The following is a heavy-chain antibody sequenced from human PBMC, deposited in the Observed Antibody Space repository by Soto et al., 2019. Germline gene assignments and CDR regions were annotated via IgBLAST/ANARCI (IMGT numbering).Heavy chain of an antibody. D-gene: IGHD6-13*01. CDR3: ARGYYSSSWRGFDY. CDR2: MNPNSGGT. V-gene: IGHV1-2*02. CDR1: GYTFSGYF. Sequence: QVQLVQSGADVKKPGASVKVSYKTSGYTFSGYFMHWLRQAPGQGLEWMGWMNPNSGGTDYAQNFQGRVSMTWDTSISTAYMELSRLRSDDTAIYYCARGYYSSSWRGFDYWGQGTLVTVSS. J-gene: IGHJ4*02.